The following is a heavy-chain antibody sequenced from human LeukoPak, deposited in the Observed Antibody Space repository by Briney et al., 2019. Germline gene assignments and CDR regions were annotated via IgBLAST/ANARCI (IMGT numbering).Heavy chain of an antibody. CDR2: ISYDGSNK. V-gene: IGHV3-30*18. CDR1: GFTFSSYG. Sequence: GRSLRLSCAASGFTFSSYGMHWVRQAPGKGLEWVAVISYDGSNKYYADSVKGRFTISRDNSKNTLYPQMNSLRAEDTAVYYCANFHDYWGQGTLVTVSS. J-gene: IGHJ4*02. CDR3: ANFHDY.